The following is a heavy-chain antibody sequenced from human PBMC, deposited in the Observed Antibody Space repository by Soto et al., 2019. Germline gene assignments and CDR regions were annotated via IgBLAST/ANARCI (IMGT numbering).Heavy chain of an antibody. D-gene: IGHD4-17*01. CDR3: ASDYGGTTAYYYYGMDV. V-gene: IGHV4-39*01. CDR2: IYYSGST. J-gene: IGHJ6*02. CDR1: GGSISSSSYY. Sequence: SETLSLTCTVSGGSISSSSYYWGWIRQPPGKGLEWIGSIYYSGSTYYNPSLKSRFTISVDTSKNQFSLKLSSVTAADTAVYYCASDYGGTTAYYYYGMDVWGQGXTVTVPS.